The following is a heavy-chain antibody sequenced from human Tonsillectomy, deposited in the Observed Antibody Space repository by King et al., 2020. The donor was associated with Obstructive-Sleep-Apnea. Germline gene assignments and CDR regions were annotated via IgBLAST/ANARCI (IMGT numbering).Heavy chain of an antibody. Sequence: VQLVQSGGGLVQPGGSLRLSCAASGFTFSTYWMHWVRQAPGKGLVWVSRINSDGSNTSYADSVKGRFTISRDNAKNTLYLQMNSLRAEETAVYYCASGMGRETSYKSSWYAWGQGILVTVSS. V-gene: IGHV3-74*02. CDR3: ASGMGRETSYKSSWYA. J-gene: IGHJ5*02. CDR1: GFTFSTYW. CDR2: INSDGSNT. D-gene: IGHD6-13*01.